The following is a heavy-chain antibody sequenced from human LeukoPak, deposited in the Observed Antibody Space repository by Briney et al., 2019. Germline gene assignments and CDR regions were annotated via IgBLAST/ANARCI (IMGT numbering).Heavy chain of an antibody. CDR2: IWYDGGNK. CDR1: GFTFESYT. V-gene: IGHV3-33*08. D-gene: IGHD5-12*01. Sequence: GGSPRLSCAASGFTFESYTIHWVRQAPGKGLEWVAVIWYDGGNKYYADSVKGRFTISRDNSKNTPYLQMNSLRAEDTAVYYCARNKGKVAAQGVFDYWGQGTLVTVSS. J-gene: IGHJ4*02. CDR3: ARNKGKVAAQGVFDY.